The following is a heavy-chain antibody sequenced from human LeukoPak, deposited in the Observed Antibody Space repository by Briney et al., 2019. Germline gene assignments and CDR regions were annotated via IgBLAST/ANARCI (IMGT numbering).Heavy chain of an antibody. D-gene: IGHD4-17*01. V-gene: IGHV4-39*07. CDR2: LYYSGYT. CDR3: ARGDNDYGDYEYFQH. J-gene: IGHJ1*01. Sequence: SETLSLTCTVSGGSISSNSFYWGWIRQPPGKGLEWIGSLYYSGYTYYNPSLKSRVTMSVDTSKNQFSLKLSSVTAADTAVYYCARGDNDYGDYEYFQHWGQGTLVTVSS. CDR1: GGSISSNSFY.